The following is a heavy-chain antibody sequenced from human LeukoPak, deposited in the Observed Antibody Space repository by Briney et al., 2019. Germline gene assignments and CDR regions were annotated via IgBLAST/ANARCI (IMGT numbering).Heavy chain of an antibody. CDR2: ISNGNT. Sequence: GSLRLSCAASGFPFRNHAMSWVRQPPGKGLEWVSAISNGNTYYADTVRGRFTISRDDSKNMVYLQMNSLRVEDTARYYCVREAGYCASVCLKSNWFGPWGQGTLVTVSS. J-gene: IGHJ5*02. V-gene: IGHV3-23*01. D-gene: IGHD2-21*02. CDR3: VREAGYCASVCLKSNWFGP. CDR1: GFPFRNHA.